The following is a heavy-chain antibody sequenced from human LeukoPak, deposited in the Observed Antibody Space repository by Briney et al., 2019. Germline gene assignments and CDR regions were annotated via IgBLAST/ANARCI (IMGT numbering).Heavy chain of an antibody. CDR2: ISYDGSNK. Sequence: PGGSLRLSCAASGFTFSSYAMHWVRQAPGKGLEWVAVISYDGSNKYYADSVKGRFTISRDNSKNTLYLQMNSLKPEDTAVYFCARDSRLKWTEYYFDFWGQGTLVTVSS. CDR1: GFTFSSYA. D-gene: IGHD3/OR15-3a*01. CDR3: ARDSRLKWTEYYFDF. J-gene: IGHJ4*02. V-gene: IGHV3-30-3*01.